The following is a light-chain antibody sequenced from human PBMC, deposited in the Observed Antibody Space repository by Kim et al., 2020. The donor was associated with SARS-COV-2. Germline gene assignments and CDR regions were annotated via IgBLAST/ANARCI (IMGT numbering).Light chain of an antibody. CDR3: QQYNNWPLT. CDR1: QSVTDN. Sequence: VSPGESATLSCRASQSVTDNLAWYQQKPGQAPRLLIFGASTRATAIPARFSGSGSGTEFTLTISSLQSEDFAVYYCQQYNNWPLTFGQGTKVDIK. J-gene: IGKJ1*01. V-gene: IGKV3-15*01. CDR2: GAS.